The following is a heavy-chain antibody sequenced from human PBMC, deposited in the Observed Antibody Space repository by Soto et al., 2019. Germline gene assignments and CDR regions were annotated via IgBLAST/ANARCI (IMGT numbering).Heavy chain of an antibody. Sequence: ASETLSLTCTVAGGSISRYYWCWFRQPPGKGLEWIGYIYYSGSTNYNPSLKSRVTISVDKSKNQFSLKLSSVTAADTAVYYCARAYSGSYSDYWGQGTLVTVSS. J-gene: IGHJ4*02. CDR1: GGSISRYY. V-gene: IGHV4-59*12. D-gene: IGHD1-26*01. CDR3: ARAYSGSYSDY. CDR2: IYYSGST.